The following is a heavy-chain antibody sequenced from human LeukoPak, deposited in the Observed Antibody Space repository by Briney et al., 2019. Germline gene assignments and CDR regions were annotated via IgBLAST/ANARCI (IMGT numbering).Heavy chain of an antibody. CDR1: GYIFTDYY. CDR2: INPNSGGT. CDR3: ARDFPKLERHFDY. J-gene: IGHJ4*02. V-gene: IGHV1/OR15-1*02. D-gene: IGHD1-1*01. Sequence: GASVKVSCKASGYIFTDYYMHWVRQAPGQELGWMGRINPNSGGTNYAQKFQGRVTMTRDTSISTAYTELSSLRSEDTATYYCARDFPKLERHFDYWGQGTLVTVSS.